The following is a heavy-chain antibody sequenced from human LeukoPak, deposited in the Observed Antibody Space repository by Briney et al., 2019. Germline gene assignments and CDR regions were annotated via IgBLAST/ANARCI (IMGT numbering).Heavy chain of an antibody. V-gene: IGHV1-69*05. Sequence: ASVKVSCKASGGTFNSYAINWVRQAPGQGLEWMGGIIPISGTPNYAQKFQGRVTITTDESTSIAYMDLSSLRSEDTAVYYCARGSLKAVVNSDYCYYMDVWGEGTTVTVSS. D-gene: IGHD2-15*01. CDR3: ARGSLKAVVNSDYCYYMDV. CDR2: IIPISGTP. J-gene: IGHJ6*03. CDR1: GGTFNSYA.